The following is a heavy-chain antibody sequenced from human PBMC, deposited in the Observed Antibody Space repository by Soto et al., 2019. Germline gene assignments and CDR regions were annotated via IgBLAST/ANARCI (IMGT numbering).Heavy chain of an antibody. CDR2: ISHDGINK. CDR3: ARAMYSSDYFVKGFEP. CDR1: GFSFSSYA. Sequence: QVRLVESGGGVVQPGRSLRLSCTASGFSFSSYAMYWLRQPPGKGLEWVAVISHDGINKHYADSVKGRVTVSRDNSNHSLDLHLNILRGEDTAMYYCARAMYSSDYFVKGFEPWGQGTLVPVSS. J-gene: IGHJ5*02. V-gene: IGHV3-30-3*01. D-gene: IGHD6-19*01.